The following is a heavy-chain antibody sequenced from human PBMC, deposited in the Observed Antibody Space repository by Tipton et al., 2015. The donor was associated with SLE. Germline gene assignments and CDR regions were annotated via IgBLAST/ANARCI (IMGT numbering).Heavy chain of an antibody. CDR1: GGSINSYY. CDR3: ARSDGGH. CDR2: IHSSGST. J-gene: IGHJ4*02. D-gene: IGHD3-16*01. V-gene: IGHV4-59*01. Sequence: TLSLTCTVSGGSINSYYWSWIRQPPGKGLEWIGYIHSSGSTNYNSSLESRVTISVDTSRNQFSLKLTSVTAADTAVYYCARSDGGHWGQGTLVSVSP.